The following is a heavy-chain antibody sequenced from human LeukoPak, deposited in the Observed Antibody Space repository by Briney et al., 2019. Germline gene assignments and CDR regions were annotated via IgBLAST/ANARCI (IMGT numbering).Heavy chain of an antibody. V-gene: IGHV3-21*04. CDR1: GFTFSSYS. J-gene: IGHJ4*02. CDR3: AKDSSSWYFDY. D-gene: IGHD6-13*01. Sequence: GGSLRLSCAASGFTFSSYSMNWVRQAPGKGLEWVSSISSSSSHIYYAASVRGRFTISRDNAKNSLYLQMNSLRAEDTAVYYCAKDSSSWYFDYWGQGTLVTVSS. CDR2: ISSSSSHI.